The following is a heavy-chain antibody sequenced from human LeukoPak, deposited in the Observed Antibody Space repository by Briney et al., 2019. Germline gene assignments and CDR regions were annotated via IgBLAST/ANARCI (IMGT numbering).Heavy chain of an antibody. D-gene: IGHD3-22*01. Sequence: GASVKVSCKTSGYTFTNYGMHWVRQAPRQSLEWMGWINTGNGITKSSQKFQDRVTLSRDTSASTAYMELNSLSSEDTAVYYCARVPLHDASGHYYSHWGQGTLVTVSS. CDR3: ARVPLHDASGHYYSH. CDR1: GYTFTNYG. V-gene: IGHV1-3*04. J-gene: IGHJ1*01. CDR2: INTGNGIT.